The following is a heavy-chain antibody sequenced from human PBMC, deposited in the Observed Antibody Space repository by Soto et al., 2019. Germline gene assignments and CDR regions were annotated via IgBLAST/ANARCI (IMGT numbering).Heavy chain of an antibody. D-gene: IGHD6-19*01. CDR3: ARRHLAVAVSPWFDP. CDR1: GLSITDSEMG. Sequence: QVTLKESGPVLVKPTETLTLRCTVSGLSITDSEMGVSWIRQPPGQPLEWLAHIDSSGEKSYRTFLKSRLAISKDTSKSQIVLTMTNMDPAVTATYYCARRHLAVAVSPWFDPWGQGIPVTVSS. CDR2: IDSSGEK. J-gene: IGHJ5*02. V-gene: IGHV2-26*01.